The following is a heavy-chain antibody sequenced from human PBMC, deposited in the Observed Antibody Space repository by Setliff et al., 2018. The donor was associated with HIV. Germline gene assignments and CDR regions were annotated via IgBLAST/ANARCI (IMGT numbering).Heavy chain of an antibody. CDR3: ATGDYYYYMDV. J-gene: IGHJ6*03. V-gene: IGHV4-59*01. CDR2: IYYSGSS. Sequence: SETLSLTCTVSGDSLSDYYWSWIRQSPGKGLEWIGYIYYSGSSSYNPSLKSRVTKSVDTSKNQFSLKLSSVTAADTAVYYCATGDYYYYMDVWGKGTTVTVSS. CDR1: GDSLSDYY.